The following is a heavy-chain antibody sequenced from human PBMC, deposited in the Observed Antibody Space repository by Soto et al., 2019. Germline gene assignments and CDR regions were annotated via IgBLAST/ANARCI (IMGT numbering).Heavy chain of an antibody. D-gene: IGHD3-3*01. CDR1: GGSFSGYY. CDR3: ARVKTFWSGYFPFDY. Sequence: KPSETLSLTCAVYGGSFSGYYWSWIRQPPGKGLEWIGEINHSGSTNYNPSLKSRVTISVDTSKNQFSLKLSSVTAADTAVYYCARVKTFWSGYFPFDYWGQGTLVTVSS. J-gene: IGHJ4*02. V-gene: IGHV4-34*01. CDR2: INHSGST.